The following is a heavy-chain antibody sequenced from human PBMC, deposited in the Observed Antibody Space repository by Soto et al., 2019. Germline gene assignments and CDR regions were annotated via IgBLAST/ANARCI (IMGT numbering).Heavy chain of an antibody. D-gene: IGHD2-8*01. V-gene: IGHV1-18*01. CDR2: ISAYNGNT. CDR3: ARDNRHVLIFPRHP. CDR1: GYTFTSYG. J-gene: IGHJ5*02. Sequence: QVQLVQSGAEVKKPGASVKVSCKASGYTFTSYGISWVRQAPGQGLEWMGWISAYNGNTNYAQKLQGRVTMTTDTSTSTADMELRSLRSDETAVYYCARDNRHVLIFPRHPWGQGTLVTVSA.